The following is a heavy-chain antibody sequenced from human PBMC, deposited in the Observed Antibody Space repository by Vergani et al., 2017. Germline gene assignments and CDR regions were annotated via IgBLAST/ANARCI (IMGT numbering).Heavy chain of an antibody. V-gene: IGHV3-23*01. J-gene: IGHJ4*02. CDR2: ISGSGGST. Sequence: EVQLLESGGGLVQPGGSLRLSCAASGFTFSSYAMSWVRQAPGKGLEWVSAISGSGGSTYYADSVKGRFTICRDNSKNTLYLQMNSLRAEDTAVYYCAKDGIVLGGGDYWGQGTLVTVSS. CDR1: GFTFSSYA. D-gene: IGHD3-16*01. CDR3: AKDGIVLGGGDY.